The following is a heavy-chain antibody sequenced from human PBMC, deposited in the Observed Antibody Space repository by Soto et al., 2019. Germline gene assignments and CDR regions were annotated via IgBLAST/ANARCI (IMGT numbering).Heavy chain of an antibody. CDR3: ARRGANRNLDY. CDR2: IDYSGST. J-gene: IGHJ4*02. D-gene: IGHD2-15*01. CDR1: GGSISTYY. Sequence: QVQLQESGPGLVKPSETLSLTCTVSGGSISTYYYWTWIRQSPGKGMEWIGHIDYSGSTNYNPSLKSRVTISVDTSKNQFSLKLTSVTAADTAVYYCARRGANRNLDYWGQGSLVTVSS. V-gene: IGHV4-59*08.